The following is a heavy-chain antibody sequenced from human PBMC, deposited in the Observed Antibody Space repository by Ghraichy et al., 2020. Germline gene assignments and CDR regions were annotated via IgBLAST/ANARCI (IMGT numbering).Heavy chain of an antibody. D-gene: IGHD5-18*01. CDR3: ARDQLWRLDY. CDR1: GFTFSSYS. J-gene: IGHJ4*02. Sequence: GGSLRLSCAASGFTFSSYSMNWVRQAPGKGLEWVSYISSSSSTIYYADSVKGRFTISRDNAKNSLYLQMNSLRAEDTAVYYCARDQLWRLDYWGQGTLVTVSS. CDR2: ISSSSSTI. V-gene: IGHV3-48*04.